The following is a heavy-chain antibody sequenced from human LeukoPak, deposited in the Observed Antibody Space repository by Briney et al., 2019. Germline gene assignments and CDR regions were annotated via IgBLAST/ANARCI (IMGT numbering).Heavy chain of an antibody. CDR1: GGSISSGRNY. CDR3: ARGLGSCYSSICDYFNY. J-gene: IGHJ4*02. V-gene: IGHV4-61*02. Sequence: SETLSLTCTVSGGSISSGRNYWTWIRQPAGKGLEWIGRIYIFSGSTNYNPSLKSRVTISVDTSKNQFSLNLSSVTAADTAMYYCARGLGSCYSSICDYFNYWGQGTLVTVSS. CDR2: IYIFSGST. D-gene: IGHD2-15*01.